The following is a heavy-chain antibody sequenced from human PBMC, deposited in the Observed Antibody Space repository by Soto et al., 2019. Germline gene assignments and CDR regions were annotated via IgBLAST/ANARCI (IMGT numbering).Heavy chain of an antibody. CDR1: GFTFYYYA. J-gene: IGHJ4*02. CDR2: ISWNSGNI. Sequence: PGGSLRLSCAASGFTFYYYAMHWVRQVLGKGLEWVSSISWNSGNIGYADSVKGRFTTSRDNAKNSLYLQMNSLRPEDTALYYCVRSKGGYSYGTPFDYWGQGTLVTVSS. D-gene: IGHD5-18*01. CDR3: VRSKGGYSYGTPFDY. V-gene: IGHV3-9*01.